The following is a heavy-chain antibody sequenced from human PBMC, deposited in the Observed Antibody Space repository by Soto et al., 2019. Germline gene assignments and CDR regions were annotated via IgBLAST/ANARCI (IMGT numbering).Heavy chain of an antibody. CDR1: GGSFSGYY. V-gene: IGHV4-34*02. Sequence: QVQVQQWGAGLLKPSETLSLTCAVYGGSFSGYYWSWIRQPPGRGLEWIGKISHSGSTHYNPSLKSRVTISEDTSKNQFSLKLSSVTAADTAVYYCAREEIPYDHWGQGTLVTVSS. CDR2: ISHSGST. J-gene: IGHJ4*02. CDR3: AREEIPYDH.